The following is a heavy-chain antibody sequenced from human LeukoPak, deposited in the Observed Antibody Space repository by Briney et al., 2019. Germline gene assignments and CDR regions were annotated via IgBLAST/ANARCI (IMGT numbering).Heavy chain of an antibody. CDR3: ARKARGMDRYFDWFSGGMDV. Sequence: KPSETLSLTCAVYGGSFSGYYWSWIRQPPGKGLEWIGEINHSGSTNYNPSLKSRVTISVDTSKNQFSLKLSSVTAADTAVYYCARKARGMDRYFDWFSGGMDVWGQGTTVTVSS. CDR1: GGSFSGYY. J-gene: IGHJ6*02. D-gene: IGHD3-9*01. CDR2: INHSGST. V-gene: IGHV4-34*01.